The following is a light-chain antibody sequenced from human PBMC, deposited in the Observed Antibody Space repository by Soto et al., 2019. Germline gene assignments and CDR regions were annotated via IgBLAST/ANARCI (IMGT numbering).Light chain of an antibody. CDR1: QSVSSN. V-gene: IGKV3-15*01. J-gene: IGKJ3*01. Sequence: EIVMTQSPATLSVSPVEIATLSCMASQSVSSNLAWYQQKPGQAPRLLIYGASTRATGIPARFSGSGSGTEFALTISSLQSEDFAVYYCQHYYNWPFTFGPGTKVDI. CDR2: GAS. CDR3: QHYYNWPFT.